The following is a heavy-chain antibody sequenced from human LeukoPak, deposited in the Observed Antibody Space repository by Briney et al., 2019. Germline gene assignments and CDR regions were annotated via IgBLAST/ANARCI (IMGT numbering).Heavy chain of an antibody. J-gene: IGHJ4*02. V-gene: IGHV3-23*01. CDR3: AKNSEYSRSSHLDY. Sequence: QPGGSLRLSCAASGFTFSSYAMTWVRQAPGKGLQWVSAIRGSGGGTSYADSVEGRFTISRDNSKNTVFLQMNSLRAEDTGVYYCAKNSEYSRSSHLDYWGQGTLVTVSS. D-gene: IGHD6-6*01. CDR1: GFTFSSYA. CDR2: IRGSGGGT.